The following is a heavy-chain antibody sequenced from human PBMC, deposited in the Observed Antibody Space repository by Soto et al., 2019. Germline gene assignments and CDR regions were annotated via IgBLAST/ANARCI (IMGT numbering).Heavy chain of an antibody. CDR2: IKSDGSTT. Sequence: GGSLRLSCEVSGFTLSSRWMHWVRQAPGKGLVWVSRIKSDGSTTTYADSVKGRFTISRDNAKDTLYLQMNSLRADDTAVYYCARGGTSSWFRALDYWGQGTLVTVSS. V-gene: IGHV3-74*01. J-gene: IGHJ4*02. D-gene: IGHD6-13*01. CDR3: ARGGTSSWFRALDY. CDR1: GFTLSSRW.